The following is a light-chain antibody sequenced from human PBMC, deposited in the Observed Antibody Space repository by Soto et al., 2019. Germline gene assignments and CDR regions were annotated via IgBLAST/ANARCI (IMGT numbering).Light chain of an antibody. CDR2: GSS. CDR3: QQSRVT. V-gene: IGKV3-20*01. CDR1: QSVSSYY. Sequence: EIVLTQSPGNLSLSPAERATLSCRASQSVSSYYLAWYQEKPGQAPRLLIYGSSTRATGIPDRFSGSGSGTDLNLTITRLEPEVCALSYCQQSRVTLGQGTKV. J-gene: IGKJ1*01.